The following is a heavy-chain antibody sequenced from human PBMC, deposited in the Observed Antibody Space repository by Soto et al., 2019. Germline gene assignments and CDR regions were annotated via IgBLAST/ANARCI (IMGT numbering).Heavy chain of an antibody. CDR2: ISGSADNT. CDR1: GFSFSSHA. Sequence: EVQLLESGGGLVQPGGSLRLSCAASGFSFSSHAMSWVRQAPGKGLEWVSVISGSADNTYYADSVKGRFTISRDNSKNTLYLQMHSLRGEDTAAYFCAKHSRDSASCCGDDWGQGTLVTVSS. J-gene: IGHJ4*02. V-gene: IGHV3-23*01. CDR3: AKHSRDSASCCGDD. D-gene: IGHD3-22*01.